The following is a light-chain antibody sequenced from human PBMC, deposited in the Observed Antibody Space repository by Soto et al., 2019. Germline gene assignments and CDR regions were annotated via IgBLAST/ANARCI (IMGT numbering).Light chain of an antibody. Sequence: EIVLTQSPATLSLSPGERATLSCRASRSVSSYLAWYHQKPGQAPRLLVYDTFNRATGIPARFSGSGYGTDFTLNIRSLEPEDFGVYYCQQRSNWPLTFGGGTKVEIK. CDR2: DTF. CDR3: QQRSNWPLT. J-gene: IGKJ4*01. V-gene: IGKV3-11*01. CDR1: RSVSSY.